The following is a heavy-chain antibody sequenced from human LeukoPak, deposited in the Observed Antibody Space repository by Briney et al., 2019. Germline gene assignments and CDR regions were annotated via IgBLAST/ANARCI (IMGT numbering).Heavy chain of an antibody. CDR1: GFTFSSDA. D-gene: IGHD2-2*02. V-gene: IGHV3-23*01. CDR3: ARKGYCSSTSCYTGYGMDV. Sequence: GGSLRLSCAASGFTFSSDAMSWVRQAPGKGLEWVSGISDSGGSTYYADSVKGRFTISRDNSKNTLYLQMNSLRAEDTAVYYCARKGYCSSTSCYTGYGMDVWGQGTTVTVSS. CDR2: ISDSGGST. J-gene: IGHJ6*02.